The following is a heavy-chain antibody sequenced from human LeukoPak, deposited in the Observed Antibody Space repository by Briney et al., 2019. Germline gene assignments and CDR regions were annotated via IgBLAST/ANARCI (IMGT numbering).Heavy chain of an antibody. V-gene: IGHV4-39*07. Sequence: SETLSLTCTVSGGSISSSSYYWGWIRQPPGKGLEWIGSIYYSGSTYYNPSLKSRVTISVDKSKNQFSLKLSSVTAADTAVYYCAVKRYYYDSSGYPYDAFDIWGQGTMVTVSS. D-gene: IGHD3-22*01. CDR2: IYYSGST. J-gene: IGHJ3*02. CDR3: AVKRYYYDSSGYPYDAFDI. CDR1: GGSISSSSYY.